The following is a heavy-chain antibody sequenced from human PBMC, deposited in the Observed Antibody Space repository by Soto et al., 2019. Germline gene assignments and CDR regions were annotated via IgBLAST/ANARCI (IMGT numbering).Heavy chain of an antibody. Sequence: VGSLRLSCAASGFSVTDHYMTWVRQAPGKGLEWVSVLYTGGSAYYGDSVKGRFTISRDSSTNTLYLQMNSLKVGDTASYFCARSFNDWTTYFDYWSEGTLVTVSS. J-gene: IGHJ4*02. CDR1: GFSVTDHY. D-gene: IGHD3-9*01. CDR3: ARSFNDWTTYFDY. CDR2: LYTGGSA. V-gene: IGHV3-53*01.